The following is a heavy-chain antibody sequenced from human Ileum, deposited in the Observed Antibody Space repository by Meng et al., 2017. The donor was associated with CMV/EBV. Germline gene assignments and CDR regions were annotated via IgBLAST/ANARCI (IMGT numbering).Heavy chain of an antibody. D-gene: IGHD2-2*01. CDR3: AINREYQFDS. J-gene: IGHJ4*02. CDR2: INAGNGNT. CDR1: GYTFTIFA. Sequence: QVHRVQSGAEVRKRGASVQVSCKASGYTFTIFAMHWVRQAPGQGLEWMGWINAGNGNTNSSQKFQGRVTITRDTSASTVYLDLNTLRYEAAAVYYCAINREYQFDSWGQGTLVTVSS. V-gene: IGHV1-3*01.